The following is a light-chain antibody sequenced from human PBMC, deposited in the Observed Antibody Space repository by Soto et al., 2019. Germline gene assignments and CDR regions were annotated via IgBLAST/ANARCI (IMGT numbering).Light chain of an antibody. CDR1: SSDIGGYSY. CDR2: EVS. CDR3: ISYAGSNNLL. V-gene: IGLV2-8*01. J-gene: IGLJ2*01. Sequence: QSALTQPPSASGSPGQSVTISCTGTSSDIGGYSYVSWYQQHPGKAPKLMIYEVSKRPSGVPDRFSGSRSGYTASLTVSGLQAEDEADYYCISYAGSNNLLFGGGTKLSVL.